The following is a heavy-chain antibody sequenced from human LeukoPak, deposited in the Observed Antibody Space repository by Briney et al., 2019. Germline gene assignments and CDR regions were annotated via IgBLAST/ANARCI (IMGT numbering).Heavy chain of an antibody. Sequence: GGSLRLSCAASGFTFSSYEMNWVRQAPGKGLEGVSYISSSGSTIYYADSVKGRFTISRDNAKNSLYLQMNSLRAEDTAVYYCARNYRGLGSVLPPDYWGQGTLVTVSS. CDR3: ARNYRGLGSVLPPDY. V-gene: IGHV3-48*03. D-gene: IGHD3/OR15-3a*01. J-gene: IGHJ4*02. CDR1: GFTFSSYE. CDR2: ISSSGSTI.